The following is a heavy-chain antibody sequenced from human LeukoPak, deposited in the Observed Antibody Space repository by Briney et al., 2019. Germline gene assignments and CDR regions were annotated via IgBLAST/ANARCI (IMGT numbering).Heavy chain of an antibody. Sequence: GRSLRLSCAASGFTFSSYGMQWVRQAPGKGLEWVAVISYDGSNKYYADSVKGRFTISRDNSKNTLSLQMNSLRAEDTAVYYCASPYYYSSGSPGGMDVWGQGTTVTVSS. V-gene: IGHV3-30*03. CDR3: ASPYYYSSGSPGGMDV. CDR1: GFTFSSYG. D-gene: IGHD3-10*01. CDR2: ISYDGSNK. J-gene: IGHJ6*02.